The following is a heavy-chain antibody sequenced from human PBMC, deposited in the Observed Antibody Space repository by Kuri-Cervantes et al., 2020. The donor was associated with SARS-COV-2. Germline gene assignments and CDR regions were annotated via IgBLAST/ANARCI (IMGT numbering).Heavy chain of an antibody. CDR3: ARDLITGTTNFDY. Sequence: GGSLRLSCAASGFTFSGYSMNWVRQAPGKGLEWVSYISALSSTIYYADSVKGRFTISRDNAKNSLYLQMNSLRAEDTAVYYCARDLITGTTNFDYWGQGTLVTVSS. V-gene: IGHV3-48*04. CDR1: GFTFSGYS. CDR2: ISALSSTI. D-gene: IGHD1-7*01. J-gene: IGHJ4*02.